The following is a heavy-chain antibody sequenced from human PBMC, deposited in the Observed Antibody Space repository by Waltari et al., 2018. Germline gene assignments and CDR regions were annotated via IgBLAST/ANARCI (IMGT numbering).Heavy chain of an antibody. CDR2: INPNSGGT. CDR3: AGYWSGGSCWEYFQH. J-gene: IGHJ1*01. Sequence: QVQLVQSGAEVKKPGASVKVSCKASGYTFTGYYMHWVRQAPGQGLEWMGWINPNSGGTNYAQKFQGRGTKTRDTSSSTGYKERSRLRTDDTAVYYCAGYWSGGSCWEYFQHWGQGTLVTVSS. CDR1: GYTFTGYY. D-gene: IGHD2-15*01. V-gene: IGHV1-2*02.